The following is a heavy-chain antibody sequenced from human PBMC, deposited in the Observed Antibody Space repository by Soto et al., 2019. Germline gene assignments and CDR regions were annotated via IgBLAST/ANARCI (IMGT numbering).Heavy chain of an antibody. J-gene: IGHJ4*02. V-gene: IGHV4-31*03. Sequence: PSETLSLTCTVSGGSISSGGYYWSWIRQHPGKGLEWIGYIYYSGSTYYNPSLKSRVTISVDTSKNQFSLKLSSVTAADTAVYYCASGYYYDSSGYSRPRLDYWGQGTLVTVSS. CDR1: GGSISSGGYY. CDR2: IYYSGST. CDR3: ASGYYYDSSGYSRPRLDY. D-gene: IGHD3-22*01.